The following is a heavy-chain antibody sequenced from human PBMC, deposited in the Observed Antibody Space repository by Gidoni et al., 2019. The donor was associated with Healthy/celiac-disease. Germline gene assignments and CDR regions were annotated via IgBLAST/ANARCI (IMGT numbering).Heavy chain of an antibody. J-gene: IGHJ2*01. CDR2: IFSNDEK. Sequence: VSGFSLSNARMGVSWIRQPPGKALEWLAHIFSNDEKSYSTSLKSRLTISKDTSKSQVVLTMTNMDPVDTATYYCARTRYGDWYFDLWGRGTLVTVSS. CDR1: GFSLSNARMG. CDR3: ARTRYGDWYFDL. V-gene: IGHV2-26*01. D-gene: IGHD4-17*01.